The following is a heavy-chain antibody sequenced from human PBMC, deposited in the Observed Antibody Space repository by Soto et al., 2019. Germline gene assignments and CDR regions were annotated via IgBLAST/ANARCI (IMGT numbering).Heavy chain of an antibody. Sequence: SGGSLRLSCAASGFTFSSYWMHWVRQAPGKGLVWVSRINSDGSSTSYADSVKGRFTISRDSAKNTLYLQMNSLRAEDTAVYYCARAGYDFWSGYYHYYYYYGMDVWGQGTTVTVSS. D-gene: IGHD3-3*01. CDR2: INSDGSST. J-gene: IGHJ6*02. V-gene: IGHV3-74*01. CDR3: ARAGYDFWSGYYHYYYYYGMDV. CDR1: GFTFSSYW.